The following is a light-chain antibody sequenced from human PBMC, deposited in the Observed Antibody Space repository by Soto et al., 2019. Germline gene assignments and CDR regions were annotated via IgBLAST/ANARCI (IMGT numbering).Light chain of an antibody. V-gene: IGLV2-23*01. J-gene: IGLJ1*01. Sequence: QSALTQPASVSGSPGQSITISCTGTSSDVGSYNLVSWYQQHPGKAPKLMIYEGSKRPSGVSNRFSGSKSGNTASLTISVLQAEDEADYYCCSYAGSSTSFGTGTKLTVL. CDR2: EGS. CDR3: CSYAGSSTS. CDR1: SSDVGSYNL.